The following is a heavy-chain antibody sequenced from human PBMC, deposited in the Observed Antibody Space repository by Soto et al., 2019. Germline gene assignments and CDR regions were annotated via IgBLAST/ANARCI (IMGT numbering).Heavy chain of an antibody. CDR2: INPKSGGT. V-gene: IGHV1-2*04. CDR3: ARGHSTDCSNGVCSFFYNHEMDV. D-gene: IGHD2-8*01. CDR1: GYSFTDYH. Sequence: ASVKVSCKAAGYSFTDYHIHWVRQAPGQGLEWLGRINPKSGGTSTAQKFQGWVTMTRDRSISTVYMELTRLRSDDTAVYFCARGHSTDCSNGVCSFFYNHEMDVWGQGTTVSVSS. J-gene: IGHJ6*02.